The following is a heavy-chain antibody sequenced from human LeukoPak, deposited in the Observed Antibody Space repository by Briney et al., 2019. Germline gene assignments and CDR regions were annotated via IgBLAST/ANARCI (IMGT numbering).Heavy chain of an antibody. V-gene: IGHV4-59*08. CDR2: IYYSGST. Sequence: PSETLSLTCTVSGGSISSYYWSWIRQPPGKGLEWIWYIYYSGSTNYNPSLKGRVTISVDTSKNQFSLKLSSVTAADTAVYYCAATPRDIVVVPAAIGYWGQGTLVTVSS. CDR1: GGSISSYY. D-gene: IGHD2-2*02. J-gene: IGHJ4*02. CDR3: AATPRDIVVVPAAIGY.